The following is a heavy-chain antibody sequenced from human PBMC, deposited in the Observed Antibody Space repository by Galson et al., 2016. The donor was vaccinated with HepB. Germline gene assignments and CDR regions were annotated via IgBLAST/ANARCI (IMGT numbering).Heavy chain of an antibody. J-gene: IGHJ4*02. CDR2: LFHTGST. CDR1: GGSISTYS. D-gene: IGHD4-17*01. V-gene: IGHV4-59*01. CDR3: ARNFGDNVDGAFAS. Sequence: SETLSLTCSVSGGSISTYSWSWIRQPPGKGLEWIAYLFHTGSTNYHPSLKSRVTLSLDPSKSHYPLSRNSVTAADTAVYYCARNFGDNVDGAFASWGQGTLVTVSS.